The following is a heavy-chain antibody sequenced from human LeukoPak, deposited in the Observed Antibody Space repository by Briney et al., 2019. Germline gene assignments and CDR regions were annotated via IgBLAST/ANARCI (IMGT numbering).Heavy chain of an antibody. CDR1: GFTFSNYW. J-gene: IGHJ3*02. CDR3: ARSGYPGAFDI. Sequence: GGSLRLSCAVSGFTFSNYWMTWVRQAPGKGLEWLANINSEGSKEDYADSMEGRFTISRDNARNLVSLQMSSLRADDTAVYYCARSGYPGAFDIWGQGTMVTVSS. CDR2: INSEGSKE. V-gene: IGHV3-7*01. D-gene: IGHD2-15*01.